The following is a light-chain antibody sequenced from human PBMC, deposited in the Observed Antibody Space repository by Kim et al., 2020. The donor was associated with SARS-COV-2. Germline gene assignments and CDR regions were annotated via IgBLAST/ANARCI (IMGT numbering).Light chain of an antibody. V-gene: IGLV2-23*02. J-gene: IGLJ1*01. CDR1: SSDVGSYNL. CDR2: EVT. CDR3: CSYAGSSTCYV. Sequence: QSALTQPASVSGSPGQSITISCTGTSSDVGSYNLVSWYQQHPDKAPKMMIYEVTKRPSGVSNRFSGSKSGNTASLTISGLQAEDEAAYYCCSYAGSSTCYVFGTGTKVTVL.